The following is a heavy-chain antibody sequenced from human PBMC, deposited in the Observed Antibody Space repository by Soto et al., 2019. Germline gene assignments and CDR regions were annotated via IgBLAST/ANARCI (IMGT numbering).Heavy chain of an antibody. Sequence: SETLSLTCTVSGVSISSYYWSWIRQPPGKGLEWIGYIYYSGSTNYNPSLKSRVTISVDTSKNQFSLKLSSVTAADTAVYYCARDGYYYDSSGKKAFDIWGQGTMVTVSS. V-gene: IGHV4-59*01. CDR2: IYYSGST. CDR1: GVSISSYY. D-gene: IGHD3-22*01. J-gene: IGHJ3*02. CDR3: ARDGYYYDSSGKKAFDI.